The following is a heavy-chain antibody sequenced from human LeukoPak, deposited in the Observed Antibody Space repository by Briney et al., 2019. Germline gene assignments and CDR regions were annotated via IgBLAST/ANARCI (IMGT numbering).Heavy chain of an antibody. D-gene: IGHD2-21*02. J-gene: IGHJ3*02. V-gene: IGHV4-59*12. Sequence: PSETLSLTCTVSRGSISDYYWSWTRQPPGKGLEWIGYMYYSGSTNYNPSLKRRVTISVGKYKKQFSLKKRYRTGEDQGVYYCARDTAYCGGDCYPGMFRGAFDIWGQGTMVTVSS. CDR2: MYYSGST. CDR1: RGSISDYY. CDR3: ARDTAYCGGDCYPGMFRGAFDI.